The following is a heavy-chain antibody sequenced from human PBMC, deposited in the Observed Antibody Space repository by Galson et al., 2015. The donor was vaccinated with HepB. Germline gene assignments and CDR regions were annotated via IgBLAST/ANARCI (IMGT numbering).Heavy chain of an antibody. D-gene: IGHD3-22*01. Sequence: SLRLSCAASGFTFSSYSMNWVRQAPGKGLEWVSSISSSSYIYYADSVKGRFTISRDNAKNSLYLQMNSLRAEDTAVYYCARGSTYYYDSSGYYYYFDYWGQGTLVTVSS. J-gene: IGHJ4*02. CDR1: GFTFSSYS. V-gene: IGHV3-21*01. CDR2: ISSSSYI. CDR3: ARGSTYYYDSSGYYYYFDY.